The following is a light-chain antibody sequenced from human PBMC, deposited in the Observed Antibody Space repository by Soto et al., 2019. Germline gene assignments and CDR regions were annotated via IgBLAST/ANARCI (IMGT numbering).Light chain of an antibody. CDR3: AVWEDSLNSRV. V-gene: IGLV1-44*01. CDR1: TSNIESNT. CDR2: TNN. Sequence: QSVLTQPPSASGTPGQRVTISCSGSTSNIESNTVNWYQQLPGTAPKLLIFTNNQRPSGVPDRFSGSKSGTSASLAISGLQSEDEADYYCAVWEDSLNSRVFGGGTQLTVL. J-gene: IGLJ7*01.